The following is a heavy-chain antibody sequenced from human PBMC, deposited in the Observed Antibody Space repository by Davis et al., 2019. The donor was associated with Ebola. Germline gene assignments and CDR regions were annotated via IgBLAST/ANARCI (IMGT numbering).Heavy chain of an antibody. CDR3: ARNDGDFWSGYGNYYYYGMDV. Sequence: GESLKISCAASGFTFSSHAMSWVRQAPGKGLEWVSAISGSGGSTYYADSVKGRFTISRDNSKNTLYLQMNSLRAEDTAVYYCARNDGDFWSGYGNYYYYGMDVWGQGTTVTVSS. CDR2: ISGSGGST. V-gene: IGHV3-23*01. D-gene: IGHD3-3*01. CDR1: GFTFSSHA. J-gene: IGHJ6*02.